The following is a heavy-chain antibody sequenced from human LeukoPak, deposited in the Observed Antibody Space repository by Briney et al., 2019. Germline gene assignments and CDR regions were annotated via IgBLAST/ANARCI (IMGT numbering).Heavy chain of an antibody. CDR3: ARGGPGWDSSSWYNY. D-gene: IGHD6-13*01. CDR1: GYTFTSYG. CDR2: ISAYNGNR. Sequence: ASVKVSCKTSGYTFTSYGIIWVRQAPGQGLEWMGWISAYNGNRNYAQNLQGRVTMTTDTSMSTAYMELRSLRSDDTAVYYCARGGPGWDSSSWYNYWGQGTLVTVSS. J-gene: IGHJ4*02. V-gene: IGHV1-18*01.